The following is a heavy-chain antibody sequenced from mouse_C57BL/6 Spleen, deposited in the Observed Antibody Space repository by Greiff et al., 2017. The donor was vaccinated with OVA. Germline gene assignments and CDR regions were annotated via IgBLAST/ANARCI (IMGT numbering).Heavy chain of an antibody. J-gene: IGHJ1*03. CDR3: AREDYYGSSYWYFDV. D-gene: IGHD1-1*01. Sequence: VKLQQSGPELVKPGASVKISCKASGYAFSSSWMNWVKQRPGKGLEWIGRIYPGDGDTNYNGKFKGKATLTADKSSSTAYMQLSSLTSEDSAVYCCAREDYYGSSYWYFDVWGTGTTVTVSS. CDR2: IYPGDGDT. V-gene: IGHV1-82*01. CDR1: GYAFSSSW.